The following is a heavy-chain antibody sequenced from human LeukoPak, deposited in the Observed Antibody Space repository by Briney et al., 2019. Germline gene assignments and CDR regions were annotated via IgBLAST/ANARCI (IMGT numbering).Heavy chain of an antibody. D-gene: IGHD3-9*01. Sequence: GGSLRLSCAASGFTFSTYSINWVRQAPGKGLEWVSYISSGSSSIYYADSVKGRFTISRDNAENSLYLQMNSLRDEDTAVYYCARGRATGRSGGDYWGQGTLVTVSS. CDR2: ISSGSSSI. CDR1: GFTFSTYS. CDR3: ARGRATGRSGGDY. J-gene: IGHJ4*02. V-gene: IGHV3-48*02.